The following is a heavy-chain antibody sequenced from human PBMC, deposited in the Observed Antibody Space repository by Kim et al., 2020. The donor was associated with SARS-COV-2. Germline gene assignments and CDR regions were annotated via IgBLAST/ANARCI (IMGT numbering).Heavy chain of an antibody. J-gene: IGHJ4*02. D-gene: IGHD5-12*01. Sequence: SETLSLTCTVSGGSISSYYWSWIRQPPGKGLEWIGYIYYSGSTNYNPSLKSRVTISVDTSKNQFSLKLSSVTAADTAVYYCARERRDGYPDYWGQGTLVTVSS. CDR1: GGSISSYY. CDR2: IYYSGST. CDR3: ARERRDGYPDY. V-gene: IGHV4-59*01.